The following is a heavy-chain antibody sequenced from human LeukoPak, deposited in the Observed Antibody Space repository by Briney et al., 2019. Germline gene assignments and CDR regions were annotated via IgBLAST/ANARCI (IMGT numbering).Heavy chain of an antibody. CDR3: TSRELYPFDYFDY. CDR2: IKSKTDGGTA. J-gene: IGHJ4*02. Sequence: GGSLRLSCGVSGFXFSDAWMSWVRQAPGKGLEWFGRIKSKTDGGTADYAAPVKGRSTISRDDSKNTLYLQMNSLKTEDTAVYYCTSRELYPFDYFDYWGQGTLVTVSS. CDR1: GFXFSDAW. D-gene: IGHD1-26*01. V-gene: IGHV3-15*01.